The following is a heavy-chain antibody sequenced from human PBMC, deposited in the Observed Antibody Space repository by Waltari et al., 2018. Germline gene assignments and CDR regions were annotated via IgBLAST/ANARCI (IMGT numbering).Heavy chain of an antibody. CDR1: GFTFNKYW. CDR3: ARGEEGYGEAYY. J-gene: IGHJ4*02. D-gene: IGHD3-10*01. CDR2: INDDAKEK. V-gene: IGHV3-7*04. Sequence: EVQLVESGRGLVQPGGSLRLSCAASGFTFNKYWMTWVGQAPGKGLGWVANINDDAKEKYHVDSVKGRFTSSRDNTKKSLYLQMNSLRVDDTAVYYCARGEEGYGEAYYWGQGTLVTVSS.